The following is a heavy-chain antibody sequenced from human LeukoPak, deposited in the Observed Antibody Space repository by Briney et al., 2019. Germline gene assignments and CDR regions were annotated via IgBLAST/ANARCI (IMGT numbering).Heavy chain of an antibody. CDR2: IYTSGST. D-gene: IGHD3-10*01. J-gene: IGHJ4*02. Sequence: SETLSLTCTVSGGSISSSSYYWGWIRQPPGKGLEWIGRIYTSGSTNYNPSLKSRVTMSVDTSKNQFSLKLSSVTAADTAVYYCARDAKYYGSGSRPFDYWGQGTLVTVSS. CDR3: ARDAKYYGSGSRPFDY. CDR1: GGSISSSSYY. V-gene: IGHV4-39*07.